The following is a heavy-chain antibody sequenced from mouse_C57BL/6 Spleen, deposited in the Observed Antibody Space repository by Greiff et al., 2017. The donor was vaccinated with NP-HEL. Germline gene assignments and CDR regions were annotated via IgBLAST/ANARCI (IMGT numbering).Heavy chain of an antibody. CDR2: IRSKSNNYAT. D-gene: IGHD1-2*01. CDR3: VSSYGGFDY. CDR1: GFSFNTYA. V-gene: IGHV10-1*01. Sequence: EVKLMESGGGLVQPKGSLKLSCAASGFSFNTYAMNWVRQAPGQGLEWVARIRSKSNNYATYYADSVKDRFTISRDDSESMLYLQMNNLKTEDTAMYYCVSSYGGFDYWGQGTTLTVSS. J-gene: IGHJ2*01.